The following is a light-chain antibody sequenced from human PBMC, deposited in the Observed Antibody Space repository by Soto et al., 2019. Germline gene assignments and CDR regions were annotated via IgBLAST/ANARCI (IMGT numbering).Light chain of an antibody. CDR1: QSISSY. Sequence: IQMTQPPSSLSSCVWCRLTIACRASQSISSYLNWYQQKPGKAPKLLIYAASSLQSGVPSRFSGSGSGTDFTLTISSLQPEDFATYYCQPSYSTPLTFGGGTKVDIK. J-gene: IGKJ4*01. CDR2: AAS. V-gene: IGKV1-39*01. CDR3: QPSYSTPLT.